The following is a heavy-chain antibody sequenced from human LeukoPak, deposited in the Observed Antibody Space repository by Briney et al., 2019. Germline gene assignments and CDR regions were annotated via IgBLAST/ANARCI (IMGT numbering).Heavy chain of an antibody. Sequence: PSETLSLTCTVSGGSISSYYWSWIRQPPGKGLEWIGYIYYSGSTNYNPSLKSRVTISADTSKNQFSLKLSSVTAADTAVYYCARGAGEWLLYGLSYYYYMDVWGKGTTVTVSS. V-gene: IGHV4-59*01. J-gene: IGHJ6*03. CDR2: IYYSGST. D-gene: IGHD3-3*01. CDR3: ARGAGEWLLYGLSYYYYMDV. CDR1: GGSISSYY.